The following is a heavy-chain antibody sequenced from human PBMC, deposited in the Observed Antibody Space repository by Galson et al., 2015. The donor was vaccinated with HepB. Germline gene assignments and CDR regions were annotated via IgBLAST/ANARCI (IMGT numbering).Heavy chain of an antibody. J-gene: IGHJ4*02. Sequence: SLRLSCAASGFTFSSYGMHWVRQAPGKGLEWVAVIWYDGSNKYYADSVKGRFTISRDNSKNTLYLQMNSLRAEDTAVYYCARYTGEYGSGNLDYWGQGTLVTVSS. V-gene: IGHV3-33*01. D-gene: IGHD3-10*01. CDR3: ARYTGEYGSGNLDY. CDR1: GFTFSSYG. CDR2: IWYDGSNK.